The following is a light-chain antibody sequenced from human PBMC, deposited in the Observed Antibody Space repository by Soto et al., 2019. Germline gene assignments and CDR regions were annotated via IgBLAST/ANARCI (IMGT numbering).Light chain of an antibody. CDR2: EVT. CDR1: TSDVGSHNF. Sequence: QSALTQPASVSGSPGQSITISCTGTTSDVGSHNFVSWYQQLPGKAPKLLIYEVTNRPSGTSNRFSGSKSGNTASLTISGLQADDEAAYFCTSYRIGFTPVVFGGGTKVTVL. CDR3: TSYRIGFTPVV. V-gene: IGLV2-14*01. J-gene: IGLJ2*01.